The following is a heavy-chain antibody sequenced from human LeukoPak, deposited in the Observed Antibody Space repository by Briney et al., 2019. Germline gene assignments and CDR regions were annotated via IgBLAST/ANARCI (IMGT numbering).Heavy chain of an antibody. Sequence: KASETLSLTCSVSGGSISSSSYYWGWIRQPPGKGLEWIGSIYYSGSTYYNPSLKSRVTISVDTSKNQFSLKLSSVTAADTAVYYCAREFWNYRSGNLQAFHIWGQGTMVTVSA. CDR2: IYYSGST. J-gene: IGHJ3*02. CDR3: AREFWNYRSGNLQAFHI. V-gene: IGHV4-39*02. CDR1: GGSISSSSYY. D-gene: IGHD3-10*01.